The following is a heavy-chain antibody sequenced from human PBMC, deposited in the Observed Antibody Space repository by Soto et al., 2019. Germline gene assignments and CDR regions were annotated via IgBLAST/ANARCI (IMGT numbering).Heavy chain of an antibody. CDR2: IIPILGIA. V-gene: IGHV1-69*02. Sequence: ASVKVSCKASGGTFSSYTISWVRQAPGQGLEWMGRIIPILGIANYAQKFQGRVTITADKSTSTAYMELSSLRSEDTAVYYCASREPLYSGYGIDYWGQGTLVTVSS. CDR1: GGTFSSYT. J-gene: IGHJ4*02. D-gene: IGHD5-12*01. CDR3: ASREPLYSGYGIDY.